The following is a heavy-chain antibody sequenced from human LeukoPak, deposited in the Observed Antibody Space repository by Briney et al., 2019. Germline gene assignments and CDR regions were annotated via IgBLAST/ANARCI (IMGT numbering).Heavy chain of an antibody. D-gene: IGHD2-2*01. CDR1: GFTFSNYD. V-gene: IGHV3-13*01. CDR3: ARGSCSSRSCYKRVNGLDV. Sequence: PGGSLRLSCAASGFTFSNYDMHWVRQATGKGLEWVSAFHTAGDVHYSGSVKGRFANSRENAKNSFYLQMNNLRAGDTAVYYCARGSCSSRSCYKRVNGLDVWGQGTPVTDSS. CDR2: FHTAGDV. J-gene: IGHJ6*02.